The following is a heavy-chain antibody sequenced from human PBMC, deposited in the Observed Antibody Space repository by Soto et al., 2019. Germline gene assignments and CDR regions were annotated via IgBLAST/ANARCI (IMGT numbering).Heavy chain of an antibody. CDR3: ARGGGVGVAGSAAFDM. CDR1: GYPVTAYY. V-gene: IGHV1-2*02. Sequence: QLHLVQSGAVVKKPGASVTVSCSASGYPVTAYYMHWVRQAPGRGLEWMGGINPATGAAKYTQTFQGRVTLTRDPSTSTVFMELGCLTSEDTAVFYCARGGGVGVAGSAAFDMWGQGTLVTVSS. CDR2: INPATGAA. J-gene: IGHJ3*02. D-gene: IGHD3-3*01.